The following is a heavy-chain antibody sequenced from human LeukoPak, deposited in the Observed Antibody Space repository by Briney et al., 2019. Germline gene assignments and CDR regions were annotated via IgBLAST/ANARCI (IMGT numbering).Heavy chain of an antibody. Sequence: PGGSLRLSCAASGFTFTNAWMSWVRQAPGKGLEWVSYISSSSSTIYYADSVKGRFTISRDNAKNSLYLQMNGLRAEDTAVYYCARIASGSYYDYWGQGTLVTVSS. CDR2: ISSSSSTI. V-gene: IGHV3-48*04. D-gene: IGHD1-26*01. CDR1: GFTFTNAW. CDR3: ARIASGSYYDY. J-gene: IGHJ4*02.